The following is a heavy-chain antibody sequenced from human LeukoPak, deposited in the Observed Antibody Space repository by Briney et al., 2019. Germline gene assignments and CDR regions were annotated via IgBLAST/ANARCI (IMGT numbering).Heavy chain of an antibody. CDR3: VSYMITFGGVIADAFDI. Sequence: SQTLSLTCTVSGGSISSGDYYWSWIRQPPGKGLEWIGYIYYSGSTYYNPSLKSRVTISVDTSKNQFSLKLSSVTAADTAVYYCVSYMITFGGVIADAFDIWGQGTMVTVSS. CDR1: GGSISSGDYY. J-gene: IGHJ3*02. V-gene: IGHV4-30-4*08. D-gene: IGHD3-16*02. CDR2: IYYSGST.